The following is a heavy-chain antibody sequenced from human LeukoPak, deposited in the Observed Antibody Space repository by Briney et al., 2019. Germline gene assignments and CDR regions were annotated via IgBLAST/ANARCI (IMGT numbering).Heavy chain of an antibody. Sequence: ASVKVSCKVSGYTLTELSMHWVRQAPGKGLEWMGGFDPEDGETIYAQKFQGKVTMTEDTSTDTAYMELSSLRSEDTAVYYCATAGYDYVWGSYCPPVLFDYWGQGTLVTVSS. V-gene: IGHV1-24*01. D-gene: IGHD3-16*01. CDR2: FDPEDGET. CDR3: ATAGYDYVWGSYCPPVLFDY. CDR1: GYTLTELS. J-gene: IGHJ4*02.